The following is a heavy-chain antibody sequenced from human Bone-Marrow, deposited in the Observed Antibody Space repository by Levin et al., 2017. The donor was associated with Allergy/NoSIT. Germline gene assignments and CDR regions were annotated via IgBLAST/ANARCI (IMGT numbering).Heavy chain of an antibody. Sequence: SQTLSLTCSVSDYSITNGYYWAWMRQSPGKGLDWIASIHHSGNTYYNPSLKSRATISVDISNNQFSLKLTSVTAADTAVYFCARDWRGHGDYGDYWGRGTLVTVSS. CDR2: IHHSGNT. V-gene: IGHV4-38-2*02. J-gene: IGHJ4*02. D-gene: IGHD4-17*01. CDR3: ARDWRGHGDYGDY. CDR1: DYSITNGYY.